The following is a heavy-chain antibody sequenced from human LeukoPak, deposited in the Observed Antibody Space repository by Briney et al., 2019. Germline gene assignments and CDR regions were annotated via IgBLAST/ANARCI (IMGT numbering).Heavy chain of an antibody. J-gene: IGHJ3*02. CDR1: GSRFITYR. V-gene: IGHV5-51*01. CDR3: ARHRDSSGYPAAFDI. CDR2: IYPGDADI. Sequence: GAYLKTSSRGFGSRFITYRISGGGRMPEKGGEWMGRIYPGDADIRYSPSFKGRVTISVDKSIRTAPLQWSSLKASATAMYSCARHRDSSGYPAAFDIWGQGTMVTVSS. D-gene: IGHD3-22*01.